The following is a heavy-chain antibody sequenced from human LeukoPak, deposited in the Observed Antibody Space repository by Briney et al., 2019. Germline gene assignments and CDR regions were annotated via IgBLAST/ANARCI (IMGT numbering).Heavy chain of an antibody. CDR2: ISGSGVST. CDR3: AKVTWGSGTYSDC. D-gene: IGHD1-26*01. J-gene: IGHJ4*02. CDR1: GFTFSSYA. Sequence: QAGGSLRLSCAASGFTFSSYAMSWVRQAPGKGLEWVSAISGSGVSTYYADSVKGRFTISRDNSKNTLYLQLSSLRPEDTAVYYCAKVTWGSGTYSDCWGQGTLVTVSS. V-gene: IGHV3-23*01.